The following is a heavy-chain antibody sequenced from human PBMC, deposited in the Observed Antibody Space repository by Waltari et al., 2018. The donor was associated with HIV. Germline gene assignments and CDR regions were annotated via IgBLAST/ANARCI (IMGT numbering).Heavy chain of an antibody. Sequence: QVQLQQWGAGLLKPSETLSLTCAVYGGSFSGYYWSWIRQPPGKGLEWIGEINHSGSTNYNPSLKSRVTISVDTSKNQFSLKLSSVTAADTAVYYCARGRCNVSYSSSCNWFDPWGQGTLVTVSS. D-gene: IGHD6-6*01. J-gene: IGHJ5*02. V-gene: IGHV4-34*01. CDR2: INHSGST. CDR1: GGSFSGYY. CDR3: ARGRCNVSYSSSCNWFDP.